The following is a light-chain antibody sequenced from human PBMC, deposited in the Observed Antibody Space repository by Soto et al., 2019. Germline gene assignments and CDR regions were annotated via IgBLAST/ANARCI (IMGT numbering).Light chain of an antibody. V-gene: IGLV1-44*01. CDR2: TNN. CDR3: ATWDNGLTGVV. Sequence: QSVLTQPPSTSGTPGQRVTISCSGSSSNIGSNTVHWYQQIPGTAPKLLIYTNNQRSSGVSDRFSGSKSDTSASLVISGLQSEDEADYYCATWDNGLTGVVFGGGTMVTVL. CDR1: SSNIGSNT. J-gene: IGLJ2*01.